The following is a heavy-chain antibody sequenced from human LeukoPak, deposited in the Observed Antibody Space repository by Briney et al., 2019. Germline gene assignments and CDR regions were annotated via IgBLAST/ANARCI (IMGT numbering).Heavy chain of an antibody. CDR2: ISGRGGST. J-gene: IGHJ6*02. D-gene: IGHD3-22*01. V-gene: IGHV3-23*01. CDR1: GFTFSGYT. Sequence: GGSLRLSCAASGFTFSGYTMTWVRQAPGKGLEWVSAISGRGGSTYYADPVKGRFTISRDNSKNTLYLQMISLRAEDTAVYYCAKGYYDTSGYYYYYGMDVWGQGTTVTVSS. CDR3: AKGYYDTSGYYYYYGMDV.